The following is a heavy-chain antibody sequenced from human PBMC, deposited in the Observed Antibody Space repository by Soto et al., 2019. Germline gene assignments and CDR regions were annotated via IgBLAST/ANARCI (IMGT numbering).Heavy chain of an antibody. CDR1: GFIFSTYG. Sequence: QVQLVESGGGVVQPGRSRRLSCAASGFIFSTYGMHWVRQAPGKGLEWVAVISYDGRDILYADSVKGRFTISRADSKNTLYLQMNSLRAEDTAMYYCVQDRYYDSSGYYPSYWGQGTLVTVSS. CDR3: VQDRYYDSSGYYPSY. J-gene: IGHJ4*02. D-gene: IGHD3-22*01. CDR2: ISYDGRDI. V-gene: IGHV3-30*18.